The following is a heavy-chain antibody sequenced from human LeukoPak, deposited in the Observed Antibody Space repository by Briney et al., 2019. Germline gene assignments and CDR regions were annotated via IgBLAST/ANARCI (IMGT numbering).Heavy chain of an antibody. Sequence: GGSLRLSCAASGFTFNSYYMNWVRQAPGKGLEWVSSIHSSDSYINYADSVRGRFTFSRDNAKSSLYLQMNSLRAEDTAVYYCARGVLGYGRNDAFDIWGQGTMVTVSS. J-gene: IGHJ3*02. V-gene: IGHV3-21*01. CDR3: ARGVLGYGRNDAFDI. CDR2: IHSSDSYI. D-gene: IGHD4-23*01. CDR1: GFTFNSYY.